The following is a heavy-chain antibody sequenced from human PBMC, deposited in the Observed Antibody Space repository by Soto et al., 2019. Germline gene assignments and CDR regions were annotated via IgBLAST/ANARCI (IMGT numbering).Heavy chain of an antibody. CDR3: ARAKWTTSSGWYYFDY. Sequence: SETLSLTCTVSGGSISSYYWSWIWQPAGKGLEWIGRIYTSGSTNYNPSLKSRVIMSVDTSKNQFSLKLSSVTAADTAVYYCARAKWTTSSGWYYFDYWGQGTLVTVSS. CDR1: GGSISSYY. D-gene: IGHD6-19*01. V-gene: IGHV4-4*07. CDR2: IYTSGST. J-gene: IGHJ4*02.